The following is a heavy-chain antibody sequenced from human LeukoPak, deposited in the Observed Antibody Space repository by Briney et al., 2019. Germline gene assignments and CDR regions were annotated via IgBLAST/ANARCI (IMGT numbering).Heavy chain of an antibody. D-gene: IGHD6-6*01. Sequence: SETLSLTCAVYGGSFSGYYWSWIRQPPGKGLEWIGEINHSGSTNYNPSLKSRVTISVDTSKYQFSLKLSSVTAADTAVYYCARGAVARLDYWGQGTLVTVSS. J-gene: IGHJ4*02. CDR3: ARGAVARLDY. V-gene: IGHV4-34*01. CDR1: GGSFSGYY. CDR2: INHSGST.